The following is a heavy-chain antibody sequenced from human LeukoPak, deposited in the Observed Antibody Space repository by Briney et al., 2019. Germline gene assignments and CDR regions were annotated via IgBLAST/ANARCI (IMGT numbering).Heavy chain of an antibody. CDR1: GYSFTSYW. CDR2: IYPGDSDT. V-gene: IGHV5-51*01. CDR3: ARHKTYYDSSGYRPRWFDP. J-gene: IGHJ5*02. Sequence: GESLKISCKGSGYSFTSYWIGWLRQMPGKGLEWMGIIYPGDSDTRYSPSFQGQVTISADKSISTAYLQWSSLKASDTAMYYCARHKTYYDSSGYRPRWFDPWGQGTLVTVSS. D-gene: IGHD3-22*01.